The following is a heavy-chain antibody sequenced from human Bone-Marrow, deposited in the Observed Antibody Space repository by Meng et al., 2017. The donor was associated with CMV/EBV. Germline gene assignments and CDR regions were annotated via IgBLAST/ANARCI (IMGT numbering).Heavy chain of an antibody. CDR3: ARDRAIVVVVAATRGLDP. V-gene: IGHV3-30-3*01. CDR1: GFTFVTYT. D-gene: IGHD2-15*01. Sequence: GESLKISCAASGFTFVTYTMHRVRQAPGKGLEWVALISYDGSKKYYADSVKGRFTISRDNSKSTLYLQMNSLRAEDTAVYYCARDRAIVVVVAATRGLDPWGQGTLVTVSS. J-gene: IGHJ5*02. CDR2: ISYDGSKK.